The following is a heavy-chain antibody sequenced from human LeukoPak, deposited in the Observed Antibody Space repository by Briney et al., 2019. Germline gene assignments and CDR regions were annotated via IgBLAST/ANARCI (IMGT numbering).Heavy chain of an antibody. CDR2: MSSSSSSI. CDR1: GVTFSSYE. CDR3: ARDLYYNPGMDV. Sequence: GGSLRLSCAASGVTFSSYEMNWVRQAPGKGLEWVSYMSSSSSSIYYADSVKDRFNFSRDNAKNSVYLQMNSPRAEDTAVYYCARDLYYNPGMDVWGQGTTVTVSS. J-gene: IGHJ6*02. V-gene: IGHV3-48*03. D-gene: IGHD3-10*01.